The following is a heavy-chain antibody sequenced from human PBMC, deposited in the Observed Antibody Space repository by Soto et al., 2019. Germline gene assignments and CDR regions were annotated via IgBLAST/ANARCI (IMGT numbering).Heavy chain of an antibody. CDR3: ARDLYSSSWYIRTGGMDV. J-gene: IGHJ6*02. Sequence: QVQLVESGGGVVQPGRSLRLSCAASGFTFSSYGMHWVRQAPGKGLEWVAVIWYDGSNKYYADSVKGRFTISRDNSKNTLYLQMNSLRAEDTAVYYCARDLYSSSWYIRTGGMDVWGQGTTVTVSS. CDR2: IWYDGSNK. D-gene: IGHD6-13*01. V-gene: IGHV3-33*01. CDR1: GFTFSSYG.